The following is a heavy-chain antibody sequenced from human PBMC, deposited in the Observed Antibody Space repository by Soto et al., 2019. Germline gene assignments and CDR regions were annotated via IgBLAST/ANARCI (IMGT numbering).Heavy chain of an antibody. Sequence: PGESLKISCKGSGYSCTSYCIGRVRQMPGKGLKWMGIIYPGDSDTRYSPSFQGQVTISADTSISTAYLQWTSLKASDTAMYYCARSRRGAYSSGWYSPSGYYNYGIDVWGQGTKVTVSS. J-gene: IGHJ6*02. CDR3: ARSRRGAYSSGWYSPSGYYNYGIDV. D-gene: IGHD6-19*01. V-gene: IGHV5-51*01. CDR2: IYPGDSDT. CDR1: GYSCTSYC.